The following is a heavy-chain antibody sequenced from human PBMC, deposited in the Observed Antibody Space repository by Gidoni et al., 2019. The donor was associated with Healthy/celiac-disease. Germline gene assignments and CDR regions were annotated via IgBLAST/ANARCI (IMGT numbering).Heavy chain of an antibody. J-gene: IGHJ6*02. CDR2: IYYSGST. CDR1: GGSISSYY. D-gene: IGHD4-17*01. CDR3: ARVLGDPAHPAYYYYGMDV. Sequence: QVQLQESGPGLVKPSETLSLTCTVSGGSISSYYWSWIRQPPGKGLEWIGYIYYSGSTNYNPSLKSRVTISVDTSKNQFSLKLSSVTAADTAVYYCARVLGDPAHPAYYYYGMDVWGQGTTVTVSS. V-gene: IGHV4-59*01.